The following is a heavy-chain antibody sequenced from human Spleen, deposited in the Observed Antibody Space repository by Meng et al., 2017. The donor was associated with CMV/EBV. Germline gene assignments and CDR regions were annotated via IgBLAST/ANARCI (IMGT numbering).Heavy chain of an antibody. Sequence: GSLRLSCTVSGGSISSYYWSWIRQPPGKGLEWIGYIYYSGSTNYNPSLKSRVTISVDTSKNQFSLKLSSVTAADTAVYYCARETYYDFWSGYRSLSTFDYWGQGTLVTVSS. CDR3: ARETYYDFWSGYRSLSTFDY. V-gene: IGHV4-59*01. D-gene: IGHD3-3*01. CDR1: GGSISSYY. CDR2: IYYSGST. J-gene: IGHJ4*02.